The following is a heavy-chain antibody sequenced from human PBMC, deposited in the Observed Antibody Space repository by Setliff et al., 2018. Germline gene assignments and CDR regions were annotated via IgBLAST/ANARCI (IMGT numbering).Heavy chain of an antibody. J-gene: IGHJ2*01. Sequence: GASVKVSCKASGGTFRTYEINWVRQAPGQGFEWMGRIIPLFEKTNYAQKLQGRVTITADESTSTACMELSSLRSEDTAVYYCATIYGYNSLAWYSDLWGRGTLVTVPQ. D-gene: IGHD5-18*01. CDR2: IIPLFEKT. CDR3: ATIYGYNSLAWYSDL. V-gene: IGHV1-69*13. CDR1: GGTFRTYE.